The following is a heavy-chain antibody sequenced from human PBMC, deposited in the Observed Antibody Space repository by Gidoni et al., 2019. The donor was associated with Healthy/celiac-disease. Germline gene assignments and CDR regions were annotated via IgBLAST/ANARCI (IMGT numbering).Heavy chain of an antibody. J-gene: IGHJ6*02. CDR2: IIPIFGTA. Sequence: QVQLVQSGAEVKKPGSSVKVSCKASVGTFSRYAISWVRQAPGQGLEWMGGIIPIFGTANYAQKFQGRVTITADESTSTAYMELSSLRSEDTAVYYCARVAVAQPGYYYGMDVWGQGTTVTVSS. V-gene: IGHV1-69*01. D-gene: IGHD6-19*01. CDR1: VGTFSRYA. CDR3: ARVAVAQPGYYYGMDV.